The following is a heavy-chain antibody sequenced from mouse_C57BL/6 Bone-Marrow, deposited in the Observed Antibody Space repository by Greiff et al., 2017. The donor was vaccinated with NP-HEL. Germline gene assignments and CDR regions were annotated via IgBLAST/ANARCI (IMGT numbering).Heavy chain of an antibody. Sequence: DVQLVESGGGLVQPGGSLKLSCAASGFTFSDYYMYWVRQTPEKRLEWVAYISNGGGSTYYPDTVKGRFTISRDNAKNTLYLQMSRLKSEDTAMYYCANIYPYFYWGQGTLVTVSA. CDR2: ISNGGGST. CDR1: GFTFSDYY. V-gene: IGHV5-12*01. CDR3: ANIYPYFY. D-gene: IGHD2-10*01. J-gene: IGHJ3*01.